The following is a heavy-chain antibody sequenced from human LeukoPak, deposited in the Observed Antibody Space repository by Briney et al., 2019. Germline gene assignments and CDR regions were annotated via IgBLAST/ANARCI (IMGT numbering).Heavy chain of an antibody. D-gene: IGHD4-11*01. CDR1: GYTFNDYY. J-gene: IGHJ4*02. CDR3: ARDDNYGIFVNVDY. Sequence: ASVKVSCKTFGYTFNDYYMNWVRQAPGQGPEWMGWISTSTGDTKYTQKFQGRVTLTTDTSTSTAYMGLSSLRSDDTAVYYCARDDNYGIFVNVDYWGQGTLVTVSS. V-gene: IGHV1-2*02. CDR2: ISTSTGDT.